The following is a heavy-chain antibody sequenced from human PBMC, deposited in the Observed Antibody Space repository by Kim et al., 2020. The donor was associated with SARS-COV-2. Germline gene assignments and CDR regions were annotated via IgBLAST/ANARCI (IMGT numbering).Heavy chain of an antibody. V-gene: IGHV4-59*12. CDR2: IYYSEST. Sequence: SETLSLTCTVSGGSISSYYWSWIRQSPGKGLEWIGHIYYSESTNFNPSLKSRLTVSVDTSKNQFSLKLSSVTAADTAVYYCARARYCINGECHRSFYYYYGMHVWGQGTTVTVSS. D-gene: IGHD2-8*01. CDR1: GGSISSYY. J-gene: IGHJ6*02. CDR3: ARARYCINGECHRSFYYYYGMHV.